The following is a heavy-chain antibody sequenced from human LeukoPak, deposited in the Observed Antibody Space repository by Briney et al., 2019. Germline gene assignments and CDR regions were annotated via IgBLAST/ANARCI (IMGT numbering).Heavy chain of an antibody. J-gene: IGHJ4*02. CDR2: ISYDGSNK. CDR1: GLSFYGYA. V-gene: IGHV3-30-3*01. D-gene: IGHD2/OR15-2a*01. Sequence: GGSVSLTCAAAGLSFYGYAIQRQRQAPGKGLEGVAVISYDGSNKYYADSVKGRFTISRDNSQNTLYLQMHSLRAEDTAVYFCATRIAGFGEYSHAHYWAQGTLVTVSS. CDR3: ATRIAGFGEYSHAHY.